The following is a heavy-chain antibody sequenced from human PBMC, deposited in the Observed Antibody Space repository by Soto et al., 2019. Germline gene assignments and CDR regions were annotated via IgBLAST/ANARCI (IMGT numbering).Heavy chain of an antibody. CDR2: LGGGNDV. CDR3: AKDSVSHNGIYDAFDI. D-gene: IGHD3-3*02. J-gene: IGHJ3*02. Sequence: GGSLRLSCEASGFTFSNYAMSWVRQAPGEGPEWVSTLGGGNDVFYADSVKGRFTISRDDSRNTLYLRMDNLRVEDTAIYFCAKDSVSHNGIYDAFDIWGQGTVVTVSS. CDR1: GFTFSNYA. V-gene: IGHV3-23*01.